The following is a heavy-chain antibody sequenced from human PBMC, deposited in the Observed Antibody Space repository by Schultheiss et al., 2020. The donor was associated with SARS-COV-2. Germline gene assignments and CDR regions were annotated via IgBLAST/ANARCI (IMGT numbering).Heavy chain of an antibody. CDR2: IYYSGST. D-gene: IGHD6-6*01. CDR3: ARVSSSDYYYYYMDV. V-gene: IGHV4-31*03. J-gene: IGHJ6*03. Sequence: SGPTLVKPTQTLTLTCTFSGFSLSTSGMRASWIRQHPGKGLEWIGYIYYSGSTYYNPSLKSRVTISVDTSKNQFSLKLSSVTAADTAVYYCARVSSSDYYYYYMDVWGKGTTVTVSS. CDR1: GFSLSTSGMR.